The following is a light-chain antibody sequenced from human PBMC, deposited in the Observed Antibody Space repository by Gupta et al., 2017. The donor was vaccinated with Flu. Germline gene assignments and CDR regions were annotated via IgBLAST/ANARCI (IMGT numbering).Light chain of an antibody. CDR3: HQTWGFPYT. Sequence: DIEMTHSPSFLSASVGDRVTITFRSSQYISTFLSWYVQKPGQAPKVLVSSATKVESGVPSRFSGSGSGTEFTLTINGLQPEDFATYYCHQTWGFPYTFGQGT. J-gene: IGKJ2*01. CDR1: QYISTF. V-gene: IGKV1-39*01. CDR2: SAT.